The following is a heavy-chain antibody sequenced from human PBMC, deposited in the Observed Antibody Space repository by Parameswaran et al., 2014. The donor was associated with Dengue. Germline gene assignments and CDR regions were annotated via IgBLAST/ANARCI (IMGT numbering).Heavy chain of an antibody. D-gene: IGHD3-9*01. Sequence: VRQGSREGGWSGVSSISCSSTYIYYAESVKGRFTISRDNAKNSLYLQLNSLRAEDTALYYCARGSTCFEPTGAFDIWGQGTMVTVSS. V-gene: IGHV3-21*01. CDR2: ISCSSTYI. J-gene: IGHJ3*02. CDR3: ARGSTCFEPTGAFDI.